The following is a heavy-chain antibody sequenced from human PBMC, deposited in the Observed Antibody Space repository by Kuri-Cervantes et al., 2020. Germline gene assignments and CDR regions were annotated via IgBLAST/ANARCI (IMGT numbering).Heavy chain of an antibody. V-gene: IGHV1-18*01. CDR1: GGTFSSYG. Sequence: ASVKVSCKASGGTFSSYGISWVRQAPGQGLEWMGWISAYNGNTNYAQKLQGRVTMTTDTSTSTAYMELRSLRSDDTAVYYCARDEPHYYDSSGYYFDWGQGTLVTVSS. D-gene: IGHD3-22*01. CDR2: ISAYNGNT. J-gene: IGHJ4*02. CDR3: ARDEPHYYDSSGYYFD.